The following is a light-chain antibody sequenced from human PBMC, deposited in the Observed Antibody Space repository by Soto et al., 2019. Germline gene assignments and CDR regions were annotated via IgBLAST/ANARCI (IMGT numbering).Light chain of an antibody. CDR2: DAS. V-gene: IGKV1-5*01. Sequence: DIQMTQSPSTLSASVGDRVTITCRASQSVSSWLAWYQQKPGKAPNLLIYDASTLQSGVPSRFSGSGTGTEVTRTIGSLQPDDFAPYYCQQYSSYSRTFGQGTKVEVK. CDR3: QQYSSYSRT. CDR1: QSVSSW. J-gene: IGKJ1*01.